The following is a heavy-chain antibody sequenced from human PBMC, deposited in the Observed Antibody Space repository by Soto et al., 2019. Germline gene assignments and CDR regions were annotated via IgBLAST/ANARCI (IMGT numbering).Heavy chain of an antibody. D-gene: IGHD5-18*01. CDR2: IYWDDGK. V-gene: IGHV2-5*02. J-gene: IGHJ4*02. CDR1: GFSLSTSGVG. CDR3: AHRRVTPFTPGFDY. Sequence: SGPTLVNPTQTLTLTCTFSGFSLSTSGVGVGWIRQPPGKALEWLALIYWDDGKRYSPSLKSRLTITKDTSKNQVVLTMTNMDPVDTATYYCAHRRVTPFTPGFDYWGQGTLVTVSS.